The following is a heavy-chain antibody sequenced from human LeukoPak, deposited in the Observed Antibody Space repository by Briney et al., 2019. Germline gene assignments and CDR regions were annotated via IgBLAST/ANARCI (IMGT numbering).Heavy chain of an antibody. D-gene: IGHD3-10*01. CDR2: IHYSGST. J-gene: IGHJ4*02. CDR1: GDSISKGSYY. V-gene: IGHV4-39*01. CDR3: ARLRSGSSLNS. Sequence: PSETLSLTCTVSGDSISKGSYYWVWIRQPPGKGPEWIGSIHYSGSTYYNPSLKSRVAKSIDTSKNQFSLKLSSVTAADTAVYYCARLRSGSSLNSWGQGTLVTVSS.